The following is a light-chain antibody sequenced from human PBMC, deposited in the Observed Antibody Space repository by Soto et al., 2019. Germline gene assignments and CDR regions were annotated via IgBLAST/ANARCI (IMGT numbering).Light chain of an antibody. CDR3: HQGYSTPLT. V-gene: IGKV1-39*01. CDR2: TAS. Sequence: DIQMTQSPSSLSASVGGRVTITCRASKSISRYLNWYQQKPGRAPKLLISTASSLQSGVPSRFSGSGSGTDFTLTISSLQPEDFATYYCHQGYSTPLTFAGGAKVEI. J-gene: IGKJ4*01. CDR1: KSISRY.